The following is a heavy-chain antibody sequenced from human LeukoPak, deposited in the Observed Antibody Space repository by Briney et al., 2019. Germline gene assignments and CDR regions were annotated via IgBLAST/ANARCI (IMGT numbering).Heavy chain of an antibody. V-gene: IGHV3-48*03. J-gene: IGHJ6*04. Sequence: GGSLRLSCAASGFTFSSYGMNWVRQAPGKGLEWVSYISSSGSNIYYADSVKGRFTISRDNAKNSLYLQMNSLRAEDTAVYYCARAYYYYGMDVWGKGTTVTVSS. CDR1: GFTFSSYG. CDR3: ARAYYYYGMDV. CDR2: ISSSGSNI.